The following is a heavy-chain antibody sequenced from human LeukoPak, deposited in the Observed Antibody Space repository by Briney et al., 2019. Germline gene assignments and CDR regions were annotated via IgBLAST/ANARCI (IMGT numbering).Heavy chain of an antibody. Sequence: GGSLRLSCATSGFAFSSYAMSWVRQAPGKGLEWVSVISGSGGSTYYADSVKGRFTISRDTSKNTLYLQMNSLRAEDTAIYYCATDREGDPSCYYLVGGQGTLITVSS. CDR1: GFAFSSYA. D-gene: IGHD3-22*01. V-gene: IGHV3-23*01. CDR2: ISGSGGST. CDR3: ATDREGDPSCYYLV. J-gene: IGHJ4*02.